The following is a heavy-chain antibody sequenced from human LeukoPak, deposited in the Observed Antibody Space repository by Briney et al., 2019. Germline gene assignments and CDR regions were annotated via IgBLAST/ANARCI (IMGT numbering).Heavy chain of an antibody. V-gene: IGHV5-51*01. Sequence: GESLEISCKGSGYSFTSYWIGWVRQMPGKGLEWMGIIYPGDSDTRYSPSFQGQVTISADKSISTAYLQWSSLKASDTAMYYCARAPYPYCGGDCSFYYFDYWGQGTLVTVSS. CDR1: GYSFTSYW. CDR2: IYPGDSDT. CDR3: ARAPYPYCGGDCSFYYFDY. J-gene: IGHJ4*02. D-gene: IGHD2-21*02.